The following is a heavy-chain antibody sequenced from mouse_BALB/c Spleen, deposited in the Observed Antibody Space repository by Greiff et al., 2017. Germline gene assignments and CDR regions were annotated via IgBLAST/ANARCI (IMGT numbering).Heavy chain of an antibody. J-gene: IGHJ4*01. CDR3: ARERAYYGNYVNYAMDY. Sequence: QVQLQQSGAELVRPGTSVKISCKASGYTFTNYWLGWVKQRPGHGLEWIGDIYPGGGYTNYNEKFKGKATLTADTSSSTAYMQLSSLTSEDSAVYFCARERAYYGNYVNYAMDYWGQGTSVTVSS. V-gene: IGHV1-63*02. CDR2: IYPGGGYT. D-gene: IGHD2-10*01. CDR1: GYTFTNYW.